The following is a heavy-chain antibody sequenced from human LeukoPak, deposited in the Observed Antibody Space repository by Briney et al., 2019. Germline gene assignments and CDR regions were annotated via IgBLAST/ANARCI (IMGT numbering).Heavy chain of an antibody. D-gene: IGHD4-23*01. Sequence: GGSLRLTCAASGPTFSSYWMHWVRHAPGKGLVWVSRINSDGSSTSYADSVKGRFTISRDNAKNTLYLQMNSLRAEDTAVYYCARDTSYGGIPFDPWGQGTLVTVSS. CDR1: GPTFSSYW. J-gene: IGHJ5*02. V-gene: IGHV3-74*01. CDR2: INSDGSST. CDR3: ARDTSYGGIPFDP.